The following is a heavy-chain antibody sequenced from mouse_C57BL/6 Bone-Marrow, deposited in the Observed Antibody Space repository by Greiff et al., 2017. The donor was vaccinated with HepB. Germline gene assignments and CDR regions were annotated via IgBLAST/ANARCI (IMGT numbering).Heavy chain of an antibody. V-gene: IGHV1-26*01. CDR1: GYTFTDYY. CDR3: ALNYSVSAYYFDY. D-gene: IGHD1-1*01. J-gene: IGHJ2*01. Sequence: VQLQQSGPELVKPGASVKISCKASGYTFTDYYMNWVKQSHGKSLEWIGDINPNNGVTSYNHKFKGKATLTVDKSSSAAYMELRSLTSEDSAVYYSALNYSVSAYYFDYWGQGTTLTVSS. CDR2: INPNNGVT.